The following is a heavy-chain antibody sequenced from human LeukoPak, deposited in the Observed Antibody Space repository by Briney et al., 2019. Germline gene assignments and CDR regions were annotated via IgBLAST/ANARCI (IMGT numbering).Heavy chain of an antibody. CDR3: ARDVGATHNWFDP. CDR1: GYTFTSYA. V-gene: IGHV7-4-1*02. Sequence: RASVNVSCRASGYTFTSYAMNWVRQAPGQGLEWMGWINTNTGNPTYAQGSTGRFVFSLDTSVSTAYLQISSLKAEDTAVYYCARDVGATHNWFDPWGQGTLVTVSS. D-gene: IGHD1-26*01. CDR2: INTNTGNP. J-gene: IGHJ5*02.